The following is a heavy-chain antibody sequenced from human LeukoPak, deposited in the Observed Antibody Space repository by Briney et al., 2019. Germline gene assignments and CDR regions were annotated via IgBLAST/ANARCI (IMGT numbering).Heavy chain of an antibody. V-gene: IGHV4-31*03. Sequence: SETLSLTCTVSGGSISSGGYYWSWIRQHPGKGLERIGYIYYSGSTYYNPSLKSRVTISVDTSKNQFSLKLSSVTAADTAVYYCARVKTYYFDYWGQATLVTVSS. CDR2: IYYSGST. CDR3: ARVKTYYFDY. CDR1: GGSISSGGYY. J-gene: IGHJ4*02.